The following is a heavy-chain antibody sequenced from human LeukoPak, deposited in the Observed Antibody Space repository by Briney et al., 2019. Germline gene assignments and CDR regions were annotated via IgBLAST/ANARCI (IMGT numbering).Heavy chain of an antibody. Sequence: GGSLRLSCVASGFSFSNYAISWVRQAPGKGLEWVSAISTGGGNTYYADSVKGRFTISRDKSENTMFLQMNSLRAEDTAVYYCAKDAMSGTGTFDYWGQGTLVTVSS. CDR1: GFSFSNYA. CDR2: ISTGGGNT. CDR3: AKDAMSGTGTFDY. V-gene: IGHV3-23*01. J-gene: IGHJ4*02. D-gene: IGHD1-14*01.